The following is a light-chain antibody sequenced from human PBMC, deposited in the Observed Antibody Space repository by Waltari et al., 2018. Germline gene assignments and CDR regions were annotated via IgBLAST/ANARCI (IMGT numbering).Light chain of an antibody. CDR2: DAA. Sequence: EIVFTQSPATLSLSLGERATLSCRASQSINTYLAWYQQKPGQAPRLLIYDAANRATGIPARFSGSGSGTDVTLIISSLEPEDFAVYYCQQRSNWPPSTFGQGTRLEMK. V-gene: IGKV3-11*01. CDR1: QSINTY. J-gene: IGKJ5*01. CDR3: QQRSNWPPST.